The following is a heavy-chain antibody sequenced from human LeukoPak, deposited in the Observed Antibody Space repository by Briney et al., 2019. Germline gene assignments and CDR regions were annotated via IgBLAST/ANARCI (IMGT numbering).Heavy chain of an antibody. CDR2: INPNSGGT. D-gene: IGHD6-13*01. Sequence: ASVKVSCKASGYTFTGYYMNWVRQAPGQGLEWMGWINPNSGGTNYAQKLQGRVTMTTDTSTSTAYMELRSLRSDDTAVYYCARRRIAAAGTTPYYYYYYMDVWGKGTTVTVSS. CDR1: GYTFTGYY. J-gene: IGHJ6*03. V-gene: IGHV1-2*02. CDR3: ARRRIAAAGTTPYYYYYYMDV.